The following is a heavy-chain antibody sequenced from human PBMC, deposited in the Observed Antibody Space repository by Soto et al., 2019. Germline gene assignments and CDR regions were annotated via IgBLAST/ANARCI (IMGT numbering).Heavy chain of an antibody. J-gene: IGHJ4*02. V-gene: IGHV4-4*02. CDR3: ARVRYDRSGFDH. CDR1: GDSISRSHL. Sequence: QVQLQESGPGLVRPSGALSVTCAVSGDSISRSHLWSWVRQSPGKGLEWIGEISHSGITNYNPSLKSRVTISGAKSKNQLSLKLTSVTAADTAVYYCARVRYDRSGFDHWGQGTLVSVSS. D-gene: IGHD3-22*01. CDR2: ISHSGIT.